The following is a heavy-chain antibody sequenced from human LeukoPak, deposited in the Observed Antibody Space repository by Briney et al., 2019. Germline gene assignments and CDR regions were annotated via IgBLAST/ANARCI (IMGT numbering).Heavy chain of an antibody. D-gene: IGHD2-15*01. J-gene: IGHJ4*02. CDR3: ARHGCGSRRCGFDY. CDR2: IYTSGST. V-gene: IGHV4-4*07. Sequence: SETLSLTCTVSGGSISSYYWSWIRQPAGKGLEWIGRIYTSGSTNYNPSLNSRGTMSVDTSKNQFPLKLTSVTAADTAVYYCARHGCGSRRCGFDYWGQGTLVTVSS. CDR1: GGSISSYY.